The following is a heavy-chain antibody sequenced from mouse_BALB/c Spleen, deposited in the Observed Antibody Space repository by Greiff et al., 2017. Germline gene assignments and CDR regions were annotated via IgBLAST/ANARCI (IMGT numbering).Heavy chain of an antibody. J-gene: IGHJ3*01. CDR1: GYAFTNYL. CDR2: INPGSGGT. CDR3: ARSYGSSYGFAY. V-gene: IGHV1-54*01. D-gene: IGHD1-1*01. Sequence: VQLQQSGAELARPGTSVKVSCKASGYAFTNYLIEWVKQRPGQGLEWIGVINPGSGGTNYNEKFKGKATLTADKSSSTAYMQLSSLTSDDSAVYFCARSYGSSYGFAYWGQGTLVTVSA.